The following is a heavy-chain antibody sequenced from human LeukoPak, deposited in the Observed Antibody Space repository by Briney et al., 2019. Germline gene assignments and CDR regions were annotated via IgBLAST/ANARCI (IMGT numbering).Heavy chain of an antibody. V-gene: IGHV4-59*01. J-gene: IGHJ4*02. Sequence: KTSETLSLTCTVSGGSISSYYWSWIRQPPGKGLEWIGYIYYSGSTNYNPSLKSRVTISVDTSKNQFSLKLSSVTAADTAVYYCARGEDSSSWYGYWGQGTLVTVSS. CDR1: GGSISSYY. CDR2: IYYSGST. D-gene: IGHD6-13*01. CDR3: ARGEDSSSWYGY.